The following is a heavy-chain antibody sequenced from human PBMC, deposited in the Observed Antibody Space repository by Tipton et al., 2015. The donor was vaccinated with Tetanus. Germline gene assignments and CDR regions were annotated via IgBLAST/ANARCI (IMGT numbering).Heavy chain of an antibody. D-gene: IGHD2-2*01. Sequence: GLVKPSETLSLTCTVSRGPISSYYWSWIRQPAGKGLEWIGHISNGNTDYSPSLKSRVTLSVDTSKNQFSLKLSSVTAADTAVYYCARRSYCSSSRCFDAFDLWGQGTMVTVSS. CDR2: ISNGNT. V-gene: IGHV4-4*07. J-gene: IGHJ3*01. CDR1: RGPISSYY. CDR3: ARRSYCSSSRCFDAFDL.